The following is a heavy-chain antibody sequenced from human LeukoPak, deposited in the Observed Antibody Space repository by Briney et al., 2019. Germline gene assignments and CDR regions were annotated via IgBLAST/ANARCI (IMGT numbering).Heavy chain of an antibody. Sequence: GGSLRLSCVASGFTFSSYRMTWVRQAPGKGLEWVGRIKSKTDDGTTDYAAPVKGRFTISRDDSKNTLYLQMNSLKTEDTAVYSCTTVGTGYSSWGGYYYYYMDVWGKGTTVTISS. V-gene: IGHV3-15*01. J-gene: IGHJ6*03. CDR3: TTVGTGYSSWGGYYYYYMDV. CDR2: IKSKTDDGTT. D-gene: IGHD6-19*01. CDR1: GFTFSSYR.